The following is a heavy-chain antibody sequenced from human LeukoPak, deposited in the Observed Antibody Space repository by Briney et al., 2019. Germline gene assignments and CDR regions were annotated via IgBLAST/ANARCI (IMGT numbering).Heavy chain of an antibody. Sequence: PSETLSLTCTVSGGSISSSSYYWGWIRQPPGKGLEWIGSIYYSGSTYYNPSLKSRVTISVDTSKNQFSLKLSSVTAADTAVYYCARASTGYSSSWANYYYYYYMDVWGKGTTVTVSS. CDR1: GGSISSSSYY. J-gene: IGHJ6*03. CDR2: IYYSGST. CDR3: ARASTGYSSSWANYYYYYYMDV. V-gene: IGHV4-39*01. D-gene: IGHD6-13*01.